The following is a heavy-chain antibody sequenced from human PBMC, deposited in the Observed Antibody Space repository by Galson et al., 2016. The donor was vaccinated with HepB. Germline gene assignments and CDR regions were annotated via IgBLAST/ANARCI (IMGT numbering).Heavy chain of an antibody. V-gene: IGHV3-11*01. CDR3: ATSKTEKTPYYYGMDV. CDR2: ITNSGTHI. Sequence: SLRLSCAASGFTFSDYYMDWIRQAPGKGLEGVAHITNSGTHIYYADSVKGRFTIPRDNAKNLLFLQMNRLRAEDSALYYCATSKTEKTPYYYGMDVWGHGTTVIVSS. J-gene: IGHJ6*02. CDR1: GFTFSDYY. D-gene: IGHD4-23*01.